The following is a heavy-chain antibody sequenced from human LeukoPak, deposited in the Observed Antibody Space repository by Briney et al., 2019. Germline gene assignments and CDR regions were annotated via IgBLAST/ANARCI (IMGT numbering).Heavy chain of an antibody. V-gene: IGHV3-21*06. CDR2: IGGSSNFV. D-gene: IGHD3-16*01. Sequence: GVSLRLSCAASGFTFRSYTMNWVRQAPGKGLEWVSSIGGSSNFVFYADSVKGRFTISRDNAKNSLYLQMSSLRVEDTAIYYCARVQGESRDYWGQGTLVTVSS. J-gene: IGHJ4*02. CDR3: ARVQGESRDY. CDR1: GFTFRSYT.